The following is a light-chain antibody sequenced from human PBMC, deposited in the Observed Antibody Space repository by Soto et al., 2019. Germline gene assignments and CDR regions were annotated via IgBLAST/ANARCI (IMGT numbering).Light chain of an antibody. CDR2: RND. CDR1: NSRSGSNY. V-gene: IGLV1-47*01. Sequence: QSALPQPPSASGTPGQRVTISCSTTNSRSGSNYVYWYQQLPGAAPKLLIYRNDQRPSGVPDRFSASKSGTSASLAISGLKSEDEADYFCAKRDDSLRLYVSGSGTTVTVL. J-gene: IGLJ1*01. CDR3: AKRDDSLRLYV.